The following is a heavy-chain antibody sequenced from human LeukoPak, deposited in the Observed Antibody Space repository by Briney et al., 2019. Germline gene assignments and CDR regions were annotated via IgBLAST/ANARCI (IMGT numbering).Heavy chain of an antibody. CDR2: IFYSGST. V-gene: IGHV4-39*07. CDR1: SGSISTSNYY. Sequence: SETLSLTCTVSSGSISTSNYYWGWVRQPPGKALEWIGNIFYSGSTYYNPSLKSRVTMSVDTSKNQFSLKLNSVTAADTAVYYCARDRYYYDSSGYIRMDVWGKGTTVTISS. D-gene: IGHD3-22*01. J-gene: IGHJ6*04. CDR3: ARDRYYYDSSGYIRMDV.